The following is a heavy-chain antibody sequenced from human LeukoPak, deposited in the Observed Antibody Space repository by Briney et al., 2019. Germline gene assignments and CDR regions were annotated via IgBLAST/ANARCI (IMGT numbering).Heavy chain of an antibody. Sequence: GGSLRLSCAGSGFTFSSYAMSWVRQAPGKGLEWVSAISGSGGRAYYADSVKGRFTISRDNSQNTLYVQMNSLRAEDTAVYYCAKFAGYSSNWYNGEYFQDWGQGTLVTVSS. D-gene: IGHD6-13*01. CDR3: AKFAGYSSNWYNGEYFQD. J-gene: IGHJ1*01. CDR2: ISGSGGRA. V-gene: IGHV3-23*01. CDR1: GFTFSSYA.